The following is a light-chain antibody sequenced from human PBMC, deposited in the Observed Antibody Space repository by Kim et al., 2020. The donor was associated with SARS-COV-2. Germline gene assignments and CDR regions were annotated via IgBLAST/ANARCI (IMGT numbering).Light chain of an antibody. CDR3: QAWDSSTYV. CDR1: KLGDKY. CDR2: QDS. V-gene: IGLV3-1*01. J-gene: IGLJ1*01. Sequence: SYELTQPPSVSESPGQTASITCSGDKLGDKYASWYQQKPGQSPVVVMYQDSKRPSGIPERFSGSNSGNTATLTISGTQAMDEADYYCQAWDSSTYVFGTGTKVTVL.